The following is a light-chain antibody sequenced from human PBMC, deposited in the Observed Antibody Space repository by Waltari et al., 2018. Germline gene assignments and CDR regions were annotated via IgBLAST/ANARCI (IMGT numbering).Light chain of an antibody. J-gene: IGLJ2*01. V-gene: IGLV2-14*01. CDR1: SSDVGGYNY. CDR2: EVS. Sequence: QSALTQPASVSGSPGQSITISCTGTSSDVGGYNYVSWYQQHPGKAPKLMIYEVSNRPSGVYNRFSGSKSGNTASLTISGLQAEYEADYYCSSYTSSSTVFGGGTKLTVL. CDR3: SSYTSSSTV.